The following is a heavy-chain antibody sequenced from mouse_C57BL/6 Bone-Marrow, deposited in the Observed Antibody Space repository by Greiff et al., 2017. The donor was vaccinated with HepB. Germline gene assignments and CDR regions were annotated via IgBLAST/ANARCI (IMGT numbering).Heavy chain of an antibody. CDR1: GFTFSSYA. V-gene: IGHV5-4*01. CDR3: ARDQVVAPYYYAMDY. D-gene: IGHD1-1*01. Sequence: EVKLMESGGGLVKPGGSLKLSCAASGFTFSSYAMSWVRQTPEKRLEWVATISDGGSYTYYPDNVKGRFTISRDNAKNNLYLQMSHLKSEDTAMYYCARDQVVAPYYYAMDYWGQGTSVTVSS. J-gene: IGHJ4*01. CDR2: ISDGGSYT.